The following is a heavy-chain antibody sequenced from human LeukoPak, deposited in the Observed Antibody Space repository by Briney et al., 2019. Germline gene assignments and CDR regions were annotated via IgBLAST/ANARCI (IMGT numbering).Heavy chain of an antibody. D-gene: IGHD6-19*01. CDR3: AKPYSSGWSYYFDY. CDR2: ISYDGSNK. V-gene: IGHV3-30*18. J-gene: IGHJ4*02. Sequence: GGSLRLSCAASGFTFNSYGMHWVRQAPGKGLEWVAFISYDGSNKHYADSVKGRFTISRDNSKNTLYLQMNSLRAEDTAVYYCAKPYSSGWSYYFDYWGQGTLVTVSS. CDR1: GFTFNSYG.